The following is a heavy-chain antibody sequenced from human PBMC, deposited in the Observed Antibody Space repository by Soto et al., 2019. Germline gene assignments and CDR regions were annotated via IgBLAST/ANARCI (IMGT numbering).Heavy chain of an antibody. V-gene: IGHV3-21*01. CDR3: ARDRQLGPAYDAFDI. J-gene: IGHJ3*02. CDR2: ISSSSSYI. CDR1: GFTFSSYS. Sequence: GGSLRLSCAASGFTFSSYSMNWVRQAPGKGLEWVSSISSSSSYIYYADSVKGRFPISRDNAKNSLYLQMNSLRAEDTAVYYCARDRQLGPAYDAFDIWGQVTMVTVS. D-gene: IGHD6-6*01.